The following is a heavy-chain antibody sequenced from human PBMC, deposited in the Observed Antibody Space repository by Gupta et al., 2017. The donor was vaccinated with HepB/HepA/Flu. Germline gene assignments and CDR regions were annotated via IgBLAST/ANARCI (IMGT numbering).Heavy chain of an antibody. D-gene: IGHD2-2*01. Sequence: QVQLVESGGGVVQPGRSLRLSCAASGFTFSSYGMHWVRQAPGKGLEWVAVISYDGSNKYYADSVKGRFTISRDNSKNTLYLQMNSLRAEDTAVYYCAKVRVPAAIYDAFDIWGQGTMVTVSS. CDR2: ISYDGSNK. CDR3: AKVRVPAAIYDAFDI. J-gene: IGHJ3*02. CDR1: GFTFSSYG. V-gene: IGHV3-30*18.